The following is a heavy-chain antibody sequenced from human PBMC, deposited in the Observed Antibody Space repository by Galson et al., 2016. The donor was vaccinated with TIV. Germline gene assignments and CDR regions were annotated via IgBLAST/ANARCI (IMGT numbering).Heavy chain of an antibody. CDR1: GGSISSRGYY. V-gene: IGHV4-31*03. CDR3: SSPFPGGDDFWSAYYDAFAI. CDR2: IYYSGST. J-gene: IGHJ3*02. D-gene: IGHD3-3*01. Sequence: TLSLTCTVSGGSISSRGYYWNWIRQHPGKGLEWIGYIYYSGSTYYNPSLRSRLTISLDTSKNHFPLKLTSVTAADTAVYYCSSPFPGGDDFWSAYYDAFAIWGQGTMVTVSS.